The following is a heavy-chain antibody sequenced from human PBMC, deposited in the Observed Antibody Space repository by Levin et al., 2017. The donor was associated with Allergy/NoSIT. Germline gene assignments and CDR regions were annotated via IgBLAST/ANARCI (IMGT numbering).Heavy chain of an antibody. CDR1: GSTFSHYW. V-gene: IGHV3-7*01. CDR2: INQYGSET. D-gene: IGHD4-17*01. J-gene: IGHJ6*01. CDR3: VRDDDDGEYVHANGMDV. Sequence: GGSLRLSCAASGSTFSHYWMSWVRQAPGKGLEWVANINQYGSETYYLDSVKGRFTISRDNAKNSLYLQMNSLKADDTALYYCVRDDDDGEYVHANGMDVWGQGTTVTVSS.